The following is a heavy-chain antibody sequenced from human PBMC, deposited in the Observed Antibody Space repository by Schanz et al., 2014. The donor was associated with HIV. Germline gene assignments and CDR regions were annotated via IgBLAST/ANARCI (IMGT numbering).Heavy chain of an antibody. CDR1: GFTFSDYY. Sequence: VQLVESGGGLVKPGGSLRLSCAASGFTFSDYYISWIRQAPGKGLEWVSSISESGGRSYYADSVNGRFTISRDNSKNTLYLEMTTLRTEDTVVYYCAKPEYDSRGNSQSHFDSWGQGTLVTVSS. CDR3: AKPEYDSRGNSQSHFDS. D-gene: IGHD3-22*01. J-gene: IGHJ4*02. CDR2: ISESGGRS. V-gene: IGHV3-23*04.